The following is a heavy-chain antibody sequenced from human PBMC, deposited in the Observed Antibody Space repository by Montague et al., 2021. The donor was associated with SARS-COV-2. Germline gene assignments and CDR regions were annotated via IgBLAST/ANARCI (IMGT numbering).Heavy chain of an antibody. CDR1: GGCFSGYY. CDR2: INHSGST. Sequence: SETLSLTCAVDGGCFSGYYWSWMRQPPGKGLEWLGDINHSGSTNYNPSLKSRVTISVDTSKNQFSLKLSSVTAADTAVYYCARHVPIYLTLENAFDIWGQGTMVTVSS. J-gene: IGHJ3*02. D-gene: IGHD3-3*01. CDR3: ARHVPIYLTLENAFDI. V-gene: IGHV4-34*01.